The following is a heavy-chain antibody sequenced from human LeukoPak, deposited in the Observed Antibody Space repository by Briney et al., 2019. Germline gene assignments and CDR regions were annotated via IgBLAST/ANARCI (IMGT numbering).Heavy chain of an antibody. Sequence: VQPGGSLRLSCAASGFTFSSYWMHWVRQAPGKGLVWVSRINSDGSSTTYADSVKGRFTISGDNAKNTLYLQMNSLRAEDTAVYYCARTGSSSGYYYHGMDVWGQGTTVTVSS. D-gene: IGHD6-6*01. V-gene: IGHV3-74*01. CDR1: GFTFSSYW. CDR2: INSDGSST. J-gene: IGHJ6*02. CDR3: ARTGSSSGYYYHGMDV.